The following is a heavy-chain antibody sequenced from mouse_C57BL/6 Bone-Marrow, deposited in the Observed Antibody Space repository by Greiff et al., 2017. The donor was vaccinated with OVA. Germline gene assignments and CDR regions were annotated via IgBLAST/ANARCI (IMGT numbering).Heavy chain of an antibody. CDR1: GFTFSSYA. CDR2: ISSGGDYI. J-gene: IGHJ4*01. V-gene: IGHV5-9-1*02. CDR3: TSLIYYGNYEAMDY. D-gene: IGHD2-1*01. Sequence: EVQVVESGEGLVKPGGSLKLSCAASGFTFSSYAMSWVRQTPEKRLEWVAYISSGGDYIYYADTVKGRFTISRDNARNTLYLQMSSLKSEDTAMYYCTSLIYYGNYEAMDYWGQGTSVTVSS.